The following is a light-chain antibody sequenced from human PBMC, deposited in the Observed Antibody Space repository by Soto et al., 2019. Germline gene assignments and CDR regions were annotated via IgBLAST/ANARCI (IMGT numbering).Light chain of an antibody. CDR2: DAS. Sequence: DIQMTQSPSSLSASVGDRVTITCRASQSIDNYLNWYHQKPGKAPKLLIYDASNLQSGAPSRFSGSGSGTEFTLTFSSLLPEDFATYYCQHSYTIPITFGQGTRVDIK. CDR1: QSIDNY. CDR3: QHSYTIPIT. V-gene: IGKV1-39*01. J-gene: IGKJ5*01.